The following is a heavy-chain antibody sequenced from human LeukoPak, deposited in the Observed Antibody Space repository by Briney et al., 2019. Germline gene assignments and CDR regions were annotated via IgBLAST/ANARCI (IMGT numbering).Heavy chain of an antibody. D-gene: IGHD3-16*01. CDR1: GFTFSSYW. Sequence: PGGSLRLSCAASGFTFSSYWMSWVRQTPGKGLEWVANIIQDGSERSYVDSVKGRFTISRDNAKNSLYLQMNSLRAEDTAVYYCARDPYRDYWGQGTLVTVSS. CDR2: IIQDGSER. V-gene: IGHV3-7*01. J-gene: IGHJ4*02. CDR3: ARDPYRDY.